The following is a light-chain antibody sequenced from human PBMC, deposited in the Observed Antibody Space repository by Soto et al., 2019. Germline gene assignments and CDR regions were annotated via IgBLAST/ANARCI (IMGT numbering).Light chain of an antibody. CDR1: QGISSF. Sequence: DIQLTQSPSFLSASVGDRVTITCRANQGISSFLAWYQQKPGKAPELLIFAASTLQNGVPSRFSGSGSGTEFTLTISSLQPEDFATYYCLHLNSYSPDTFGPGTKVDVK. CDR2: AAS. J-gene: IGKJ3*01. V-gene: IGKV1-9*01. CDR3: LHLNSYSPDT.